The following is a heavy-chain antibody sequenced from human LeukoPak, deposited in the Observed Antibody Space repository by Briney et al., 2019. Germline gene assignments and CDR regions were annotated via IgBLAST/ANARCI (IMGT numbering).Heavy chain of an antibody. CDR2: IRSKAYGGTT. J-gene: IGHJ4*02. CDR1: GFTFGDYA. Sequence: PGGSLRLSCTASGFTFGDYAMSWVRQAPGKGLEWVGFIRSKAYGGTTEYAASVKGRFTISRDDSKSIAYLQINSLKTEDTAVYYCTSFRIAVAGTTYWGQGTLVTVSS. V-gene: IGHV3-49*04. CDR3: TSFRIAVAGTTY. D-gene: IGHD6-19*01.